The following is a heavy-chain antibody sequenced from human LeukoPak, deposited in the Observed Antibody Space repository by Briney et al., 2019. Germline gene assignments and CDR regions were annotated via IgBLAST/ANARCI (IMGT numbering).Heavy chain of an antibody. V-gene: IGHV3-23*01. CDR2: ISGSGGST. J-gene: IGHJ6*03. Sequence: GGSLRLSCAASGFTFSSYAMSWVRQAPGKGLEWVSAISGSGGSTYYADSVKGRFTISRDNSENTLYLQMNSLRAEDTAVYYCANPPGYYYYMDVWGKGTTVTVSS. CDR3: ANPPGYYYYMDV. CDR1: GFTFSSYA. D-gene: IGHD1-14*01.